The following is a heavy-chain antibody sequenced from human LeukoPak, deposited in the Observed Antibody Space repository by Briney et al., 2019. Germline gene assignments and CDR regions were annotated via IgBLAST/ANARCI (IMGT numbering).Heavy chain of an antibody. J-gene: IGHJ4*02. Sequence: GGSLRLSCAASGFTFSDYYMSWIRQAPGKGLEWVSYISSSGSTIYYADSVKGRFTISRDNAKNSLYLQMNSLRAEDTAVYYCAKAMTNGYGDYLHWGQGTLVTVSS. CDR2: ISSSGSTI. V-gene: IGHV3-11*01. CDR3: AKAMTNGYGDYLH. CDR1: GFTFSDYY. D-gene: IGHD4-17*01.